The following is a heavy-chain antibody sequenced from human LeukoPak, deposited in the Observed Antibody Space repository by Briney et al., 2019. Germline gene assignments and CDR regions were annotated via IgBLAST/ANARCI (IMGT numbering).Heavy chain of an antibody. V-gene: IGHV1-69*04. CDR2: IIPILGIA. Sequence: AASVKVSCKASGGTFSSYAISWVRQAPGQGLEWMGRIIPILGIANYAQKFQGRVTITADKSTSTAYMELSSLRSEDTAVYYCARDDDLGEPMDVWGQGTTVTVSS. CDR1: GGTFSSYA. D-gene: IGHD4-17*01. J-gene: IGHJ6*02. CDR3: ARDDDLGEPMDV.